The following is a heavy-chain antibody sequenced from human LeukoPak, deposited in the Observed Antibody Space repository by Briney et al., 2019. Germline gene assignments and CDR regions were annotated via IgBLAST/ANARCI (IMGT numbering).Heavy chain of an antibody. D-gene: IGHD1-26*01. CDR1: GFTFSSYG. CDR3: AKWDPVYAFDI. V-gene: IGHV3-30*18. J-gene: IGHJ3*02. CDR2: ISYVGSNT. Sequence: PGRSLRLSCAASGFTFSSYGMYWVRQAPGKGLGWVAVISYVGSNTYYADSVKGRFTISRDNSKNTLYMQMNSLRAEDTAVYYCAKWDPVYAFDIWGQATMVTVCS.